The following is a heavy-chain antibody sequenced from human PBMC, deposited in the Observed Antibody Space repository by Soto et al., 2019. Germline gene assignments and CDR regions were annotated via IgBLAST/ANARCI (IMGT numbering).Heavy chain of an antibody. CDR1: GYSCTSYW. D-gene: IGHD1-1*01. CDR2: IYPGDSDT. CDR3: ASFLQPPDNWFDP. J-gene: IGHJ5*02. V-gene: IGHV5-51*01. Sequence: GESLKISCKGSGYSCTSYWIGWVRQMPGKGLEWMGIIYPGDSDTRYSPSFQGQVTISADKSISTAYLQWSSLKASDTAMYYCASFLQPPDNWFDPWGQGTLVTVSS.